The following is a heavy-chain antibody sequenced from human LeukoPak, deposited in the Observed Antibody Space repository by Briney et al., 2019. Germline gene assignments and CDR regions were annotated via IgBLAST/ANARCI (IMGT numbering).Heavy chain of an antibody. J-gene: IGHJ3*02. CDR3: AKALTSGWYLDAFNI. D-gene: IGHD6-19*01. Sequence: TGGSLRLSCAASGFTFSSYSMNWVRQAPGEGLEWVAVISYDGSNKYYADSVKGRFTISRDNSKNTLFLEMNSLRAEDTAVYYCAKALTSGWYLDAFNIWGQGTMVTVSS. V-gene: IGHV3-30*18. CDR1: GFTFSSYS. CDR2: ISYDGSNK.